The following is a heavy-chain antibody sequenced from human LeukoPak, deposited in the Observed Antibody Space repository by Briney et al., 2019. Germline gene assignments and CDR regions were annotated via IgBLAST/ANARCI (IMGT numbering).Heavy chain of an antibody. D-gene: IGHD3-22*01. V-gene: IGHV3-48*04. Sequence: PGGSLRLSCAASGFTFSSYGMDWVRQAPGKGLEWVSYSSSSGSTIYYAASVKGRFTISRDNAKNSLYLQMNSLRTEDTAVYSCARYYYDSSGYYYFDYWGQGTLVTVSS. CDR3: ARYYYDSSGYYYFDY. CDR2: SSSSGSTI. CDR1: GFTFSSYG. J-gene: IGHJ4*02.